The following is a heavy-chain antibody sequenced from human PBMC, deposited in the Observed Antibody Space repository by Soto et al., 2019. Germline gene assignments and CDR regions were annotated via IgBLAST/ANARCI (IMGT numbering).Heavy chain of an antibody. J-gene: IGHJ5*02. D-gene: IGHD4-17*01. Sequence: GGSLRLSCAASGFTFSSYSMNWVRQAPGKGLEWVSSITSSSRYIYYADSVKGRFTISRDSAKNSLYLQMNSLRAEDTAVYYCARDSDYGDYSNWCDPWGQGILVTVSS. CDR1: GFTFSSYS. CDR3: ARDSDYGDYSNWCDP. V-gene: IGHV3-21*01. CDR2: ITSSSRYI.